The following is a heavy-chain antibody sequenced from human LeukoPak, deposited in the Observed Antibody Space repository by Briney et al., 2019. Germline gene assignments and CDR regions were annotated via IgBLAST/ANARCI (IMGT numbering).Heavy chain of an antibody. Sequence: TSETLSLTCTVSGGSISSYYWSWIRQPTGKGLEWIGYIYNSGSTKYNPSLKSRVTISVDTSKNQFSLKLSSVTAADTAVYYCAKERVSSGWNPHWFDPWGQGTLVTVSS. D-gene: IGHD6-19*01. CDR2: IYNSGST. J-gene: IGHJ5*02. CDR1: GGSISSYY. CDR3: AKERVSSGWNPHWFDP. V-gene: IGHV4-59*01.